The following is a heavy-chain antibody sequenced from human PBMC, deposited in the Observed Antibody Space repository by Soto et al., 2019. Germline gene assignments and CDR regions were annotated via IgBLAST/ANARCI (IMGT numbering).Heavy chain of an antibody. CDR3: ASSTHQWYFDY. CDR1: GFTFSSYG. V-gene: IGHV3-33*01. D-gene: IGHD6-19*01. J-gene: IGHJ4*02. CDR2: IWYDGSNK. Sequence: QVQLVESGGGVVQPGRSLRLSCAASGFTFSSYGMHWVRQAPGKGLEWVAVIWYDGSNKYYAESVKGRVTISRDNSKNTLYLQMNGLRAEDTAVYYCASSTHQWYFDYWGQGTLVTVSS.